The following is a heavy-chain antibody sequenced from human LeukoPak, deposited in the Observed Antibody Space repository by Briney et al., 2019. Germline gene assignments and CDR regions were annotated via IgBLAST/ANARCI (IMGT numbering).Heavy chain of an antibody. D-gene: IGHD5-24*01. J-gene: IGHJ4*02. V-gene: IGHV3-33*01. CDR2: ICYDGSNK. CDR3: AREREGKPIFDY. Sequence: GGSLRLSCTGSGFTFGAYALNWVRQAPGKGLEWVAVICYDGSNKYYADSVKGRFTISRDNSKNTLYLQMNSLRAEDTAVYYCAREREGKPIFDYWGQGTLVTVSS. CDR1: GFTFGAYA.